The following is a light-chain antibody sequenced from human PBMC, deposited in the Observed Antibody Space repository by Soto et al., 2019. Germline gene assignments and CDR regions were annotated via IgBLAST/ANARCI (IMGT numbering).Light chain of an antibody. CDR2: WAS. Sequence: IVMTQSPDSLAVSLGESATINCKSSQSVLYSSNNKNYLAWYQQKPGQPPKLLIYWASTRESGVPDRFSGSGSGTDFTLTISSLQAEDVAVYYCQQYYSTPLTCGGGNTVDIK. V-gene: IGKV4-1*01. J-gene: IGKJ4*01. CDR3: QQYYSTPLT. CDR1: QSVLYSSNNKNY.